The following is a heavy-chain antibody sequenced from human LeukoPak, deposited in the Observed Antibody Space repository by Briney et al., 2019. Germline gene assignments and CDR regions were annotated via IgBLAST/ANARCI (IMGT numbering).Heavy chain of an antibody. Sequence: ASVKVSCKASGYTFTGYHMHWVRQAPGQGLEWMGWINPNSGGTNYAQKFQGRVTMTRDTSISTAYTELSRLRSDDTAVYYCARDFCTNGVCSTAFDYWGQGTLVTVSS. J-gene: IGHJ4*02. CDR3: ARDFCTNGVCSTAFDY. CDR1: GYTFTGYH. V-gene: IGHV1-2*02. CDR2: INPNSGGT. D-gene: IGHD2-8*01.